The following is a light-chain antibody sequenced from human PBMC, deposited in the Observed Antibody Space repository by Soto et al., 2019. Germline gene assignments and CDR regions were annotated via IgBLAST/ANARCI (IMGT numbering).Light chain of an antibody. CDR3: QQYGRSPYT. V-gene: IGKV3-20*01. CDR2: GAS. CDR1: QSVSSSY. Sequence: EIVLTQSPGTLSLSPGERATLSCRASQSVSSSYLAWYQQKPGQAPRLLISGASRRATGIPDRFSGSGSGTDFTLTIIRLEPEDFAVYYCQQYGRSPYTFGQGTKLEIK. J-gene: IGKJ2*01.